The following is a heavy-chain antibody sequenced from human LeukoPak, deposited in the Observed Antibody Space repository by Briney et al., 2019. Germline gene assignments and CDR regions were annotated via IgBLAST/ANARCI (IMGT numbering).Heavy chain of an antibody. V-gene: IGHV4-59*01. CDR3: ARGGMATVHFDY. J-gene: IGHJ4*02. CDR2: FYYSGST. CDR1: GGSISSYY. Sequence: NPSETLSLTCTVSGGSISSYYWSWIRQPPGKGLRWMGYFYYSGSTKYNPSLKSRVTISVDTSKNPFSLKLSTVTASHTAVYSCARGGMATVHFDYWGQGTLVTVSS. D-gene: IGHD5-24*01.